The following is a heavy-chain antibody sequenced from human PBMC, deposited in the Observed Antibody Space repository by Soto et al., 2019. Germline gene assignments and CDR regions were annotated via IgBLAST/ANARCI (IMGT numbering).Heavy chain of an antibody. Sequence: QVQLVQSGAELNKPGASVKVSCKTSGYTFTNYSMYWVRQAPGQGLEWMGIINPSGDTTAYAQKFQGRVSMTRDTSTSTVYMELNSLRSEDTALYYCARGMAVTTTSVGHYYYMDVWGKGTTVTVSS. CDR2: INPSGDTT. CDR1: GYTFTNYS. CDR3: ARGMAVTTTSVGHYYYMDV. D-gene: IGHD6-19*01. J-gene: IGHJ6*03. V-gene: IGHV1-46*01.